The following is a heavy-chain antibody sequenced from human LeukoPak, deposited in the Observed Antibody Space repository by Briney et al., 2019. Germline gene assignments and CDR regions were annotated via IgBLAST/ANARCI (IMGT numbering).Heavy chain of an antibody. Sequence: SVKVSCKASGFTFTTSAMQWVRQARGQRLEWIGWIVVGSGNTNYAQKFQERVTITRDMSTSTAYMYLSSLRSEDTAVYYCATAATHGLYHLDYWGQGTLVTVSS. D-gene: IGHD2-2*02. CDR3: ATAATHGLYHLDY. V-gene: IGHV1-58*02. CDR1: GFTFTTSA. J-gene: IGHJ4*02. CDR2: IVVGSGNT.